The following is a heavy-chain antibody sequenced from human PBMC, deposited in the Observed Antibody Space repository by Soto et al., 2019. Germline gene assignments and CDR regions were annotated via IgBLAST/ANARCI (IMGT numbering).Heavy chain of an antibody. J-gene: IGHJ4*02. CDR2: INAGNGNT. V-gene: IGHV1-3*01. D-gene: IGHD3-3*01. CDR3: AKARYYDFWSGPGDYFDY. Sequence: ASVKVSCKASGYTFTSYAMHWVRQAPGQRLEWMGWINAGNGNTKYSQKFQGRVTITRDTSASTAYMELSSLRSEDTAVYYCAKARYYDFWSGPGDYFDYWGQGTLVTVSS. CDR1: GYTFTSYA.